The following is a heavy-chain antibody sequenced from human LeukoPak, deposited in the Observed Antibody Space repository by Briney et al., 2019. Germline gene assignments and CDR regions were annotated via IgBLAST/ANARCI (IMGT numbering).Heavy chain of an antibody. CDR3: ANHYGGNSVGAFDI. CDR1: RFTFSSYA. V-gene: IGHV3-23*01. Sequence: GGSLRLSCAASRFTFSSYAMSWVRQAPGKGLEWVSTIIGSGGSTYYADSVKGPFTMSKNNSKNTLYLQMNSLRAEDTAVYYCANHYGGNSVGAFDIWGQGTMVTVSS. CDR2: IIGSGGST. J-gene: IGHJ3*02. D-gene: IGHD4-23*01.